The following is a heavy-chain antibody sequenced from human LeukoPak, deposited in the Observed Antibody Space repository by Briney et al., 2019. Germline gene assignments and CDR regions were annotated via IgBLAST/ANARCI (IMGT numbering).Heavy chain of an antibody. CDR2: FDPEDGET. Sequence: ASVKVSCKVSGYTLTELSMHWVRQVPGKGLEWMGGFDPEDGETIYAQKFQGRVTMTEDTSTDTAYMELSSLRSEDTAVYYCATERGEWELLDYWGQGTLVTVSS. J-gene: IGHJ4*02. CDR1: GYTLTELS. CDR3: ATERGEWELLDY. V-gene: IGHV1-24*01. D-gene: IGHD1-26*01.